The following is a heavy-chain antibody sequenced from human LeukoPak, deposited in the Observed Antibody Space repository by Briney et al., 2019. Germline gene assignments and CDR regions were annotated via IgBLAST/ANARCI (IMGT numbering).Heavy chain of an antibody. CDR1: GFIVRNVW. D-gene: IGHD3-3*01. V-gene: IGHV3-74*01. J-gene: IGHJ4*02. CDR2: IPPAGSTT. CDR3: VRDNWSASD. Sequence: DPGGSLRLSWAASGFIVRNVWMRWVRQAPGKGLEWVSHIPPAGSTTGYAHSVQGRFTISRDNAKNTLFLQMYSLRVEDSAVYYCVRDNWSASDWGQGTRVTVSS.